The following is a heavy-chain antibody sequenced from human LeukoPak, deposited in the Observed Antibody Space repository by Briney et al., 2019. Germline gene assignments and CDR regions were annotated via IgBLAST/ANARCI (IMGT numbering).Heavy chain of an antibody. CDR2: ISSSSNYI. D-gene: IGHD6-19*01. V-gene: IGHV3-21*01. J-gene: IGHJ4*02. Sequence: PGRSLRLSCAASGFTFSSYAMNWVRQAPGKGLEWVSSISSSSNYIYYADSVKGRFTISRDNAKNSLYLQMNSLRAEDTAVYYCASWYSSGWYNGYWGQGTLVTVSS. CDR3: ASWYSSGWYNGY. CDR1: GFTFSSYA.